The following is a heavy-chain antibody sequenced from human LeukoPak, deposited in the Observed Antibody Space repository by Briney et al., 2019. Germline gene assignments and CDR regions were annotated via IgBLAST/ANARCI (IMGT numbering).Heavy chain of an antibody. CDR2: IKQDGSEK. D-gene: IGHD1-1*01. Sequence: GGSQRLFCAASGFTFSRYWMSCVPHAPRKGLVCVANIKQDGSEKYYLDSVKGRFTISRDNAKNSLYLQMNSLRAEDTAVYYCARGQLELLSDYYYYMDVWGKGTTVTVSS. CDR1: GFTFSRYW. V-gene: IGHV3-7*01. CDR3: ARGQLELLSDYYYYMDV. J-gene: IGHJ6*03.